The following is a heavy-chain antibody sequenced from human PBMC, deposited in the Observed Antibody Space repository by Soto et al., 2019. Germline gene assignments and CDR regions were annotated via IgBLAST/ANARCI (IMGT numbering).Heavy chain of an antibody. V-gene: IGHV3-73*01. J-gene: IGHJ4*02. CDR2: IRNKANSYAT. CDR1: GFTFNGPA. D-gene: IGHD3-16*01. CDR3: STAYV. Sequence: EVQLVESGGGLVQPGGSVKLSCAASGFTFNGPAIHWVRQASGKGLEWVGRIRNKANSYATVYAASMKGRFTISRDGSTNTAYLQMNSLKAEDSAVYYCSTAYVWGQGTLVTVPS.